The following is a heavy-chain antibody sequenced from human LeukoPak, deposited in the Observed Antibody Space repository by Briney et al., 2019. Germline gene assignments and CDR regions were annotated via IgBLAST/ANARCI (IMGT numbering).Heavy chain of an antibody. D-gene: IGHD1-26*01. CDR1: GGSISRGYW. CDR2: ILHSGST. CDR3: TRNAAYCLDY. V-gene: IGHV4-4*02. Sequence: SETLSLTCVVSGGSISRGYWWSWVRQPPGKGLEWIGEILHSGSTNYNPSLKSRVTISVDTSKNQFSLKLTSVTAADTAIYYCTRNAAYCLDYWGQGTLVTVSS. J-gene: IGHJ4*02.